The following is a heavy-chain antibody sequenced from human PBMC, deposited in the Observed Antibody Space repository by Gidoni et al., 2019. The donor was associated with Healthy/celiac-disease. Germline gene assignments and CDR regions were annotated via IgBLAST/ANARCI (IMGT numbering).Heavy chain of an antibody. J-gene: IGHJ4*02. Sequence: QVQLQESGPGLVKPSETLSPTCTVSGGAISSYYWSWIRPPAGQGLEWIGRIYTSGSTNYNPSLKSRVPMSVDTSKNQFSLKLSSVTAADTAVYYCARDSKDFWSGYYTGYFDYWGQGTLVTVSS. CDR1: GGAISSYY. CDR2: IYTSGST. V-gene: IGHV4-4*07. D-gene: IGHD3-3*01. CDR3: ARDSKDFWSGYYTGYFDY.